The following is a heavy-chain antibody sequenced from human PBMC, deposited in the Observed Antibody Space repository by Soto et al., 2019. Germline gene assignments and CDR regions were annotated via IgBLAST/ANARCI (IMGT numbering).Heavy chain of an antibody. CDR1: GFTFSNFA. V-gene: IGHV3-23*01. Sequence: EVQLLESGGGLVQPGGSLRLSCAASGFTFSNFAMSWVRQAPGKGLEWVSGISGSGGRTYYADSLEGRFIISRDNSKNRRFLQMNSLRAEDTAVYDGAQSSLYGEFEPNWGQGTLVTVSS. D-gene: IGHD3-10*01. CDR2: ISGSGGRT. CDR3: AQSSLYGEFEPN. J-gene: IGHJ4*02.